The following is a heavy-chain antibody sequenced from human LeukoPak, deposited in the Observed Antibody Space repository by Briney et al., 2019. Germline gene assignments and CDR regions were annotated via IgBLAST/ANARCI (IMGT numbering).Heavy chain of an antibody. CDR2: IYYSGST. CDR3: ARHLGAGGGVFDY. D-gene: IGHD3-16*01. J-gene: IGHJ4*02. Sequence: SETLSLTCTVSGGSISSYYWSWIRQPPGKGLEWIGYIYYSGSTNYNPSLKSRVTISVDTSKNQFSLKLSSVTAADTAVYYCARHLGAGGGVFDYWGQGTLVTVSS. V-gene: IGHV4-59*08. CDR1: GGSISSYY.